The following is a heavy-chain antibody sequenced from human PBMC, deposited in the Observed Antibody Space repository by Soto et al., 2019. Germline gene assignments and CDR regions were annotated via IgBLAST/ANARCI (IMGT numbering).Heavy chain of an antibody. J-gene: IGHJ6*02. CDR1: GFTFSSYW. D-gene: IGHD3-10*01. Sequence: PXGSLRLSFAASGFTFSSYWMHWVRQAPGKGLVWVSRMNEDGGTTDYADSVKGRFTISRDNAKNTLYLQMNSLRVEDTAVYYCASDLSGRADVWGQGTMVTVSS. CDR2: MNEDGGTT. V-gene: IGHV3-74*01. CDR3: ASDLSGRADV.